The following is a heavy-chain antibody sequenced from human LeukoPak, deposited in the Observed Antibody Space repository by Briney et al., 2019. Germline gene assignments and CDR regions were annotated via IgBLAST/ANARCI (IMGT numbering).Heavy chain of an antibody. V-gene: IGHV1-69*05. CDR2: IIPIFGTA. CDR3: ARDRDLRFGELLWWFDP. CDR1: GGTFSSYA. J-gene: IGHJ5*02. D-gene: IGHD3-10*01. Sequence: SVKVSCKASGGTFSSYAISRVRQAPGQGLEWMGRIIPIFGTANYAQKFQGRVTITTDESTSTAYMKLSSLRSEDTAVYYCARDRDLRFGELLWWFDPWGQGTLVTVSS.